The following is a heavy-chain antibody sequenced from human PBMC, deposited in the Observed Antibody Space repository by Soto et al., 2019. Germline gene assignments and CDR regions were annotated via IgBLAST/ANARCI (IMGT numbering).Heavy chain of an antibody. D-gene: IGHD6-13*01. J-gene: IGHJ4*02. Sequence: QITLKESGPTLVKPTQTLTLTCTFSGFSLSTSGVGVGWIRQPPGKALEWLALIYWDDDKRYSPSLKSRLTITKDTSKNQVVLTMTNMDPVDTATYYCVHARGGIAAAGVDYWGQGTLVTVSS. CDR2: IYWDDDK. V-gene: IGHV2-5*02. CDR3: VHARGGIAAAGVDY. CDR1: GFSLSTSGVG.